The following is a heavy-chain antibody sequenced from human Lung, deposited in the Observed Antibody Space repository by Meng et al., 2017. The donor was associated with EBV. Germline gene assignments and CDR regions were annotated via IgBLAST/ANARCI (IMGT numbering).Heavy chain of an antibody. D-gene: IGHD1-20*01. CDR3: ARAPGNWNFDS. J-gene: IGHJ4*02. V-gene: IGHV4-4*02. Sequence: QVQLQESGPGLVKPSGPLSLTCTVSSASISSNNYWTWVRQSPGKGLEWIGEIYHNENTNYNPSLMSRVTMSLDKSKNHFSLNLRSVTAADTAVYFCARAPGNWNFDSWGQGTLVTVSS. CDR1: SASISSNNY. CDR2: IYHNENT.